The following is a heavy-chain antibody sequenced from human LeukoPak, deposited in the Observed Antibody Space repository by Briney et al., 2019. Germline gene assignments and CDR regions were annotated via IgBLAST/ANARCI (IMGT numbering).Heavy chain of an antibody. CDR3: ARDKTGTYYFDY. CDR2: IKQDGSEK. D-gene: IGHD3-10*01. V-gene: IGHV3-7*03. Sequence: GGSLRLSCAASGCTFSSYWMSWVRQAPGKGLEWVANIKQDGSEKYYVDSVKGRFTISRDNAKNSLYLQMNSLRAEDTAVYYCARDKTGTYYFDYWGQGTLVTVSS. CDR1: GCTFSSYW. J-gene: IGHJ4*02.